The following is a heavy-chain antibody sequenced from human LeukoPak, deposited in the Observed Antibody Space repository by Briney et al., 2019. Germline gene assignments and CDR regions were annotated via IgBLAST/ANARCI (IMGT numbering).Heavy chain of an antibody. J-gene: IGHJ2*01. D-gene: IGHD3-10*01. CDR2: IDPNSGGT. CDR1: GYTFAAYY. Sequence: ASVKVSCKTSGYTFAAYYIHWVRQAPGQGLEWMGWIDPNSGGTNYAQKFLGSVTMTGDTSINTAFMELSRLRSDDTAIYYCARGRGTTMVRGVITNYLDLWGRGSLVTVSS. V-gene: IGHV1-2*02. CDR3: ARGRGTTMVRGVITNYLDL.